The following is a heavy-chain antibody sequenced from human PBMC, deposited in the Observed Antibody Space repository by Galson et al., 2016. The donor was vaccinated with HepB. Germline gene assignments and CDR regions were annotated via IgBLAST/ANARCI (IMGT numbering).Heavy chain of an antibody. CDR1: GYTFINYF. Sequence: SVKVSCKASGYTFINYFLHWVRQAPGQGPEWMGIINPSSGGSANFAQKFQGRVSMTSDRSTSTVYMELSSLRSEDTAVYYCARDNGYSYGYWDYWGQGALFTVSS. J-gene: IGHJ4*02. V-gene: IGHV1-46*01. CDR2: INPSSGGSA. CDR3: ARDNGYSYGYWDY. D-gene: IGHD5-18*01.